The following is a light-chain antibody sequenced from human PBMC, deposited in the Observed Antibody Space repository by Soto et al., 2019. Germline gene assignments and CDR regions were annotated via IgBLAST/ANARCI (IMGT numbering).Light chain of an antibody. J-gene: IGLJ1*01. CDR1: NIGSKS. CDR3: QVWDRRSDHYV. Sequence: SYELTQPPSVSVAPGKTARITCGGNNIGSKSVHWYQQKPGQAPVLVIYYDSDRPSGIPERFSGSNSGNTATLTISRVEAGHEADYYCQVWDRRSDHYVFGTGNKLTVL. V-gene: IGLV3-21*04. CDR2: YDS.